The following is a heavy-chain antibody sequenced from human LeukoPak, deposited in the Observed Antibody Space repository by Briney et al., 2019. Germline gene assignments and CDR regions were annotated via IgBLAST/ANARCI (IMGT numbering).Heavy chain of an antibody. V-gene: IGHV3-48*04. J-gene: IGHJ6*02. D-gene: IGHD3-10*01. CDR3: ARSFRRYGMDV. CDR1: GFTFSTYG. Sequence: PGGSLRLSCAASGFTFSTYGMNWVRQAPGKGLQWVSYIGSSGNTRYYADSVKGRFTISRDNAQNSLYLQMNSLRVEDTAVYYCARSFRRYGMDVWGQGTTVTVSS. CDR2: IGSSGNTR.